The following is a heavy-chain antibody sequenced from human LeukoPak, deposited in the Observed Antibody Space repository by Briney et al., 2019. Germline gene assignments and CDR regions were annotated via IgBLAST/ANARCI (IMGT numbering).Heavy chain of an antibody. CDR2: VSFDGDNK. D-gene: IGHD3/OR15-3a*01. J-gene: IGHJ4*02. V-gene: IGHV3-30-3*01. Sequence: GGSLRLSCAASGFTFSSYVMHWVRQAPGKGLEWVAVVSFDGDNKYYADSVKDRFTISRDNSQNTLYLQLNSLRAEDTAVYYCARDWTLNYWGQGTLVTVSS. CDR1: GFTFSSYV. CDR3: ARDWTLNY.